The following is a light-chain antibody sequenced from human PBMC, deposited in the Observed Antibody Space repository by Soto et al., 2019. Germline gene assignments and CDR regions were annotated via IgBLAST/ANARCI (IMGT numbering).Light chain of an antibody. J-gene: IGKJ1*01. CDR2: GAS. V-gene: IGKV3-20*01. Sequence: IVLTQSPGTLSLSPGERGARSCRTSQSVSSSYLAWYQQKPGQAPRLLIYGASSRATGIPDRFSGSGSGTDFTLTISRLEPEDFAVYYCQQYGSSPWTFGQGTKVDIK. CDR3: QQYGSSPWT. CDR1: QSVSSSY.